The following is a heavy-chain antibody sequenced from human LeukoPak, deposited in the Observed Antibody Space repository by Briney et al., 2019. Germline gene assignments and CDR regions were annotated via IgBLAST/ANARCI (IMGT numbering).Heavy chain of an antibody. J-gene: IGHJ4*02. CDR3: ARDGGSGAQDY. V-gene: IGHV1-69*05. CDR2: IIPIFGTA. CDR1: GGTFSSYA. Sequence: GASVKVSCKASGGTFSSYAISWVRQAPGQGLEWMGRIIPIFGTANYAQKFQGRVTITTDESTSTAYMELSSLRSEDTAVYYCARDGGSGAQDYWGQGTLVTVSS. D-gene: IGHD3-10*01.